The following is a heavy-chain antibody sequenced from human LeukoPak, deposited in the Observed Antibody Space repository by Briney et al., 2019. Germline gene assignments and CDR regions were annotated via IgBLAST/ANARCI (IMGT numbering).Heavy chain of an antibody. CDR1: GFTFSSYW. Sequence: PGGSLRLSCAASGFTFSSYWMHWVRQAPGKGLVWVSSIKSDGSSTSYADSVKGRLTISRDNARNTLYLQMNSLRTEDTAVYYCATGYGHAFDTWGQGTMVTVSA. CDR2: IKSDGSST. J-gene: IGHJ3*02. D-gene: IGHD6-13*01. V-gene: IGHV3-74*01. CDR3: ATGYGHAFDT.